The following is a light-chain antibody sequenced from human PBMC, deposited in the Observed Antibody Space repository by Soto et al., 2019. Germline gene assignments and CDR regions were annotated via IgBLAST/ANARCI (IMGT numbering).Light chain of an antibody. J-gene: IGKJ5*01. CDR2: AAS. CDR3: QQVNRYST. Sequence: DIQLTQSPSFLSASVGDRVTITCRASQDINNYLAWYQQKPGKSPKLLIYAASTLQTGVPSRFSGSGSGTEFTLTISSLQPEDFATYYCQQVNRYSTFGLGTRLEIK. V-gene: IGKV1-9*01. CDR1: QDINNY.